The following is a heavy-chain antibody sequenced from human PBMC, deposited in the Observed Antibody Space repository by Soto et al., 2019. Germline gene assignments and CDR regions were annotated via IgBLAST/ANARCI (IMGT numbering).Heavy chain of an antibody. J-gene: IGHJ5*02. CDR3: VRGREVSAAQGWFDP. V-gene: IGHV1-3*01. Sequence: ASVKVACKASGYTFTDYAMHWVRQAPGQTLECMGWINAGNGDTEYSQSFQGRVTFTRDTSASTAYMELSSLKSEDTAVYYCVRGREVSAAQGWFDPWGQGTLVTVSS. CDR2: INAGNGDT. D-gene: IGHD2-2*01. CDR1: GYTFTDYA.